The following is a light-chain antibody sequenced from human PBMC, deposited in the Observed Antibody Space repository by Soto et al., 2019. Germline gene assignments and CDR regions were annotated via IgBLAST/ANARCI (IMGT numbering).Light chain of an antibody. CDR3: LQSFTSHLT. J-gene: IGKJ4*01. CDR2: SSS. CDR1: QNIADY. Sequence: DIQMTQSPSSLSASAGDTVTITCRASQNIADYLSWYQQKPGKAPKLLMYSSSILHHGVSSRFSGDGSGTAFTLTITGLQPEDFATYYCLQSFTSHLTFGGGTTVEVK. V-gene: IGKV1-39*01.